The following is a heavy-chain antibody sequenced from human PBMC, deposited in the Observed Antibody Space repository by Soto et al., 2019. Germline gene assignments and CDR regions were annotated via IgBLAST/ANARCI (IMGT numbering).Heavy chain of an antibody. J-gene: IGHJ4*02. CDR2: INHSGNT. CDR3: ARHKWLAFFDY. Sequence: SETLSLTCAVYGGSFSGYSWTWIRQPPGTGLEWIGEINHSGNTQYNPSLKSRVTISVDTSRNQFSLNLSSVTAADTAVYYCARHKWLAFFDYWGQGALVTVSS. V-gene: IGHV4-34*01. CDR1: GGSFSGYS. D-gene: IGHD6-19*01.